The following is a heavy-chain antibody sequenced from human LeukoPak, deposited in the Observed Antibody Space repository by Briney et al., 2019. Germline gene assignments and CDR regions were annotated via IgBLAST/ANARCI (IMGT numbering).Heavy chain of an antibody. CDR3: ARDPIFGGDITLDY. V-gene: IGHV1-69*04. D-gene: IGHD3-3*01. CDR2: IIPILGIA. J-gene: IGHJ4*02. Sequence: GASVKVSCKASGYTFTGYYMHWVRQAPGQGLEWMGRIIPILGIANYAQKFQGRVTITADKSTSTAYMELSSLRSEDTAVYYCARDPIFGGDITLDYWGQGTLVTVSS. CDR1: GYTFTGYY.